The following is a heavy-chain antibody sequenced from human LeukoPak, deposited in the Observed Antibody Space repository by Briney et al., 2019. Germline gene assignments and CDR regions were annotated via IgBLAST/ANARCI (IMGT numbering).Heavy chain of an antibody. D-gene: IGHD2-2*03. V-gene: IGHV3-74*01. CDR3: VRDGYDFNFDY. CDR2: VKSDGTFT. CDR1: GFTFSSHW. J-gene: IGHJ4*02. Sequence: PGGSLRLSCAASGFTFSSHWMHWVRQAPGKGLVWVSRVKSDGTFTNYADSVYGRFTISRDNAKNTLYLHMHGLRAEDTAGYYCVRDGYDFNFDYWGQGNLVTVSS.